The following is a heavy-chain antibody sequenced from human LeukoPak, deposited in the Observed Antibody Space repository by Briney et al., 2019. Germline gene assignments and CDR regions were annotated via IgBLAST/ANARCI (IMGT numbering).Heavy chain of an antibody. CDR3: ARDSGPTAPFDY. CDR2: IYYSGST. D-gene: IGHD3-10*01. V-gene: IGHV4-59*01. Sequence: SETLSLTCTVSGGSISSYYWSWIRQPPGKGLEWIGYIYYSGSTNYNPSLKSRVTISVDTSKNQFSLKLSSVTAADMAVYYCARDSGPTAPFDYWGQGTLVTVSS. J-gene: IGHJ4*02. CDR1: GGSISSYY.